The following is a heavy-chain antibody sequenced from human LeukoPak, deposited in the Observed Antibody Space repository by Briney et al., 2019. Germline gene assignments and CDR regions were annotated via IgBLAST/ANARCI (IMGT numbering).Heavy chain of an antibody. CDR2: ISAYNGNT. J-gene: IGHJ4*02. CDR3: ARDFSSGWDLFDY. V-gene: IGHV1-18*04. D-gene: IGHD1-26*01. CDR1: GYTFIGYG. Sequence: ASVKVSCKASGYTFIGYGISWVRQAPGQGLEWMGWISAYNGNTNYAQKLQGRVTMTRDTSTSTAYMELRSLRSDDTAVYYCARDFSSGWDLFDYWGQGTLVTVSS.